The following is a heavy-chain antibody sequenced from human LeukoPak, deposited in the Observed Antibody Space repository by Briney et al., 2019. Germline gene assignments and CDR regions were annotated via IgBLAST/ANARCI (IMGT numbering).Heavy chain of an antibody. CDR3: AREGPMVRGVIIRSAFDY. V-gene: IGHV4-34*01. CDR1: GGSFSGYY. J-gene: IGHJ4*02. Sequence: SETLSLTCAVCGGSFSGYYWSWIRQPPGKGLEWIGEINHSGSTNYNPSLKSRVTISVDTSKNQFSLKLSSVTAADTAVYYCAREGPMVRGVIIRSAFDYWGQGTLVTVSS. CDR2: INHSGST. D-gene: IGHD3-10*01.